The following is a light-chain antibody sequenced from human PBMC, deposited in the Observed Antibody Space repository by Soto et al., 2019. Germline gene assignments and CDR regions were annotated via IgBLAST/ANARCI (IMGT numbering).Light chain of an antibody. CDR1: KSDIGVYDF. V-gene: IGLV2-8*01. J-gene: IGLJ1*01. CDR3: KSYAGSNNYV. CDR2: EVV. Sequence: QSALTQPPSASGSPGQSVTISCTGTKSDIGVYDFVSWYQHHPGKAPRLIIYEVVQRPSGVPDRFSGSKSGNTASLTVSGLQAADEADYFCKSYAGSNNYVFGSRTKLTV.